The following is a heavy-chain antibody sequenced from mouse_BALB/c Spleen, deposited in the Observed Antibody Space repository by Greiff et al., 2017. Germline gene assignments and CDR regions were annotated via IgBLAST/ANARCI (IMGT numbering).Heavy chain of an antibody. V-gene: IGHV1-9*01. CDR3: ASERGDYGYPGFDY. J-gene: IGHJ2*01. Sequence: QVQLKESGAELMKPGASVKISCKATGYTFSSYWIEWVKQRPGHGLEWIGEILPGSGSTNYNEKFKGKATFTADTSSNTAYMQLSSLTSEDSAVYYCASERGDYGYPGFDYWGQGTTLTVSS. CDR1: GYTFSSYW. CDR2: ILPGSGST. D-gene: IGHD1-2*01.